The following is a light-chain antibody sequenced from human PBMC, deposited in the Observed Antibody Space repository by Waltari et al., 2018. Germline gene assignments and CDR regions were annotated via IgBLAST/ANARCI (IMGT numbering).Light chain of an antibody. CDR3: GSYAGSKILL. CDR2: AVT. CDR1: RSNVGISPY. Sequence: QSALTPPPSASGSPSPSVTIPCTATRSNVGISPYISWYQQRPGKAPKLIIYAVTERPSGVPDRFSGSKSGNTASLTVFGLQTEDEGTYYCGSYAGSKILLFGGGTELTVL. J-gene: IGLJ3*02. V-gene: IGLV2-8*01.